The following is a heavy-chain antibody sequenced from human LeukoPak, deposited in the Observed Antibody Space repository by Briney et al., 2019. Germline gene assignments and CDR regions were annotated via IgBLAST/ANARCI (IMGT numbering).Heavy chain of an antibody. CDR3: ARDGKAVAVAFDI. Sequence: GGSLRLSCAASGFTFSSYEMNWVRQAPGKGLEWVSYISSSGSTIYYADSVKGRFTISRDNAKNSLYLQMNSLRAEDAAVYYCARDGKAVAVAFDIWGQGTMVTVSS. V-gene: IGHV3-48*03. D-gene: IGHD6-19*01. J-gene: IGHJ3*02. CDR2: ISSSGSTI. CDR1: GFTFSSYE.